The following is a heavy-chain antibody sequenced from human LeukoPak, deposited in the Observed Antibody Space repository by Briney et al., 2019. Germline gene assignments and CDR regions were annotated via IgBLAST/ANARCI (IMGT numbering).Heavy chain of an antibody. V-gene: IGHV3-23*01. CDR3: ATEPLPYYYGSGSYYKHAFDI. CDR2: ISGSGGST. J-gene: IGHJ3*02. D-gene: IGHD3-10*01. CDR1: GFTFSSYA. Sequence: GGSLRLSCAASGFTFSSYAMSWVRQAPGKGLEWVSAISGSGGSTYYADSVKGRFTISRDNSKNTLYLQMNSLRAEDTAVYYCATEPLPYYYGSGSYYKHAFDIWGQGTMVTVSS.